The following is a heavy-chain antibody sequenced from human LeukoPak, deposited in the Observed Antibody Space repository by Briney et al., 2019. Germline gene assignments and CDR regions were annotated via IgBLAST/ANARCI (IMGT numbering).Heavy chain of an antibody. V-gene: IGHV4-4*09. D-gene: IGHD7-27*01. CDR3: ARTHWGLPIDI. CDR1: GGSISSYY. Sequence: SETLSLTCTVSGGSISSYYWSWIRQPPGKGLEWIGYIYTSGSANYNPSLKSRVTISVDTSKNQFSLKLSSVTAADTAVYYCARTHWGLPIDIWGQGTMVTVSS. J-gene: IGHJ3*02. CDR2: IYTSGSA.